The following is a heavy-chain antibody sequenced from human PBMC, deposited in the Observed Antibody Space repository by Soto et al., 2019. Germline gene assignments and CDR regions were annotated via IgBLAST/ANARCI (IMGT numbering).Heavy chain of an antibody. J-gene: IGHJ6*02. CDR3: ARAVYVSRSYFRGGYYYYGMDV. Sequence: PSETLSLTCTVSGGSISSGDYYWSWIRQPPGKGLEWIGYIYYSGSTYYNPSLKSRVTISVDTSKNQFSLKLSSVTAADTAVYYCARAVYVSRSYFRGGYYYYGMDVWGQGTTVTVSS. CDR1: GGSISSGDYY. D-gene: IGHD3-10*01. CDR2: IYYSGST. V-gene: IGHV4-30-4*01.